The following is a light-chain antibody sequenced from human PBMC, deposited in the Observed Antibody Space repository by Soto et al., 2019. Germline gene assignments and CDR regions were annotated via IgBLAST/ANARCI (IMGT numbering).Light chain of an antibody. CDR1: SSDVGGYNF. CDR2: EVS. V-gene: IGLV2-8*01. Sequence: QSALTQPPSASGSPGQSVTISCTGTSSDVGGYNFVSWYQQYPGKALKLMIYEVSKRPSGVPDRFSGSKSGNTASLSVSGLQAEDEADYYCSSYAGSNNLVFGGGTKVTVL. J-gene: IGLJ2*01. CDR3: SSYAGSNNLV.